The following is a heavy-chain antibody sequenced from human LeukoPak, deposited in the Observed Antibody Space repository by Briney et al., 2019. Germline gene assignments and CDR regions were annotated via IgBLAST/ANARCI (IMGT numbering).Heavy chain of an antibody. V-gene: IGHV1-69*13. CDR3: ARFPTLRDYYYCMDV. D-gene: IGHD3-16*01. CDR1: GGTFSSYA. Sequence: GASVKVSCKASGGTFSSYAISWVRQAPGQGLEWMGGIIPIFGTANYAQKFQGRVTITADESTSTAYMELSSLRSEDTAVYYCARFPTLRDYYYCMDVWGKGTTVTVSS. CDR2: IIPIFGTA. J-gene: IGHJ6*03.